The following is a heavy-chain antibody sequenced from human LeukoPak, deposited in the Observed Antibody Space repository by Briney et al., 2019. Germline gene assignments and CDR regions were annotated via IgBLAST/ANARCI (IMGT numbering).Heavy chain of an antibody. J-gene: IGHJ4*02. Sequence: PGGSLRLSCAASGFSVSSNYMSWVRQAPGKGLQWVAVIYSGGSTYYADSVKGRFTISRDNSKNTLYLQMNSLRAEDTAVYYCATKQWLGFFDYWGQGTLVTVSS. CDR3: ATKQWLGFFDY. V-gene: IGHV3-53*05. CDR2: IYSGGST. CDR1: GFSVSSNY. D-gene: IGHD6-19*01.